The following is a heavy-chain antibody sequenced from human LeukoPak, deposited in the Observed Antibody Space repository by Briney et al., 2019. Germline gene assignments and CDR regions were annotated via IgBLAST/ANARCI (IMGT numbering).Heavy chain of an antibody. CDR2: ISSSSRYI. V-gene: IGHV3-21*01. D-gene: IGHD4/OR15-4a*01. J-gene: IGHJ4*02. Sequence: NPGGSLRLSCVASGFTFSSYSMNWVRQAPGKGLEWVSFISSSSRYIYYADSMKGRLTISRDNAENSLYLEMNSLRDEDTAVYYCARDQDYAFDNWGQGTLVTVYS. CDR3: ARDQDYAFDN. CDR1: GFTFSSYS.